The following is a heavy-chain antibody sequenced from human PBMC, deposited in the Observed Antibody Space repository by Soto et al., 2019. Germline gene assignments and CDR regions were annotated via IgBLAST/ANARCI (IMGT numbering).Heavy chain of an antibody. CDR3: ARARGDYGYYYYGMDV. D-gene: IGHD4-17*01. CDR1: GFTFSSYW. J-gene: IGHJ6*02. Sequence: PGGSLRLSCAASGFTFSSYWMSWVRQAPGKGLEWVANIKQDGSEKYYVDSVKGRFTISRDNAKNSLYLQMNSLRAEDTAVYYCARARGDYGYYYYGMDVWGQGTTVTVSS. V-gene: IGHV3-7*01. CDR2: IKQDGSEK.